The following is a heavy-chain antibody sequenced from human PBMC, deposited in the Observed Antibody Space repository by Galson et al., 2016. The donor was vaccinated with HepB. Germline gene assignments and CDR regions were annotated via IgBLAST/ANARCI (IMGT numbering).Heavy chain of an antibody. Sequence: SLRLSCAVSGFTFSSYGMHWVRQAPGKGLEWVAVIWYDGSNKYYADSVKGRFTISRDNSKNTLFLQMNSLRAEDTAVYYCARDTFRGDSWDYIMDAWGQGTTVTVSS. V-gene: IGHV3-33*01. CDR3: ARDTFRGDSWDYIMDA. CDR2: IWYDGSNK. CDR1: GFTFSSYG. J-gene: IGHJ6*02. D-gene: IGHD3-10*01.